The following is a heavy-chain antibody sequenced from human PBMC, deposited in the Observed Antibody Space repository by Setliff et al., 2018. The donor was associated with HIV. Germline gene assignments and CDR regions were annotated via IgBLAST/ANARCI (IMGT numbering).Heavy chain of an antibody. D-gene: IGHD1-26*01. CDR2: IYYSGNT. CDR1: GGSVGSGSYY. CDR3: ARQVGSQYSHWAYYFDS. J-gene: IGHJ4*02. Sequence: SETLSLTCTVSGGSVGSGSYYWSWIRQPPGKGLEWIGYIYYSGNTNYNPSLKSRVTLSIDTSKNQFSLKLNSVTAADTAIYYCARQVGSQYSHWAYYFDSWGQGALVTVSS. V-gene: IGHV4-61*01.